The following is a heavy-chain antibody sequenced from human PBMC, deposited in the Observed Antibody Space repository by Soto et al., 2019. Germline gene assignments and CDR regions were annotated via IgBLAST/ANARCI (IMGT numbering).Heavy chain of an antibody. Sequence: SGPTLVNPTQTLTLTCTFSGFSLDTPGAGVGWLRQPPGKPLEWLAVIYWDDDKRYSPSLKSRIAITKDTSKNQVFLRMTNMDPVDTATYFCAHRLSTGYYLADNSFDPWGQGTLVTVSS. V-gene: IGHV2-5*02. CDR3: AHRLSTGYYLADNSFDP. CDR1: GFSLDTPGAG. D-gene: IGHD3-22*01. J-gene: IGHJ5*02. CDR2: IYWDDDK.